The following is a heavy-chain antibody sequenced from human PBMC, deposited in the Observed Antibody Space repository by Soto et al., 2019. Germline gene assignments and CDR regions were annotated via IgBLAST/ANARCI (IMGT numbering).Heavy chain of an antibody. CDR2: ISSTSSTI. CDR1: GFTFSIYS. Sequence: EVQVVESGGGLVQPGGSLRISCAASGFTFSIYSMNWVRKAPGKGLEWISYISSTSSTIYYSYSVQGLFTISRDNAKNSLYLQMNSMRAEDTAVYYCATYYGSCSYFPDHYYYYNDVRGQGTTVTVSS. CDR3: ATYYGSCSYFPDHYYYYNDV. J-gene: IGHJ6*02. D-gene: IGHD3-10*01. V-gene: IGHV3-48*01.